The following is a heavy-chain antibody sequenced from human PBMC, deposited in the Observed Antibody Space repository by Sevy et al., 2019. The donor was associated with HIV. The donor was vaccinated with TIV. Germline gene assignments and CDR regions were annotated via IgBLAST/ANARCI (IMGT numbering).Heavy chain of an antibody. V-gene: IGHV3-23*01. D-gene: IGHD2-21*02. J-gene: IGHJ4*02. CDR2: ISGSGGST. CDR1: GFTFSSYV. CDR3: AKDRGGNSGYFDY. Sequence: GGSLRLSCAASGFTFSSYVMSWVRQAPGKGLEWVSAISGSGGSTYYADSVKGRFTISRDNSKNTLYLQMNSLRAEDTAVYYCAKDRGGNSGYFDYWGQGTLVTVSS.